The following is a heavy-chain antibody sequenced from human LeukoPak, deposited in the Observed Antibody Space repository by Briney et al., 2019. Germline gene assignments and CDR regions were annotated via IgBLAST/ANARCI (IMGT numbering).Heavy chain of an antibody. CDR2: IIPIFGTA. J-gene: IGHJ4*02. Sequence: SVKVSCKASGGTFSSYAISWVRQAPGQGLEWMGGIIPIFGTANYAQKFQGRVTITADESTSTAYMELSSLRAEDTAVYYCAKDLSVAGTGDYWGQGTLVTVSS. D-gene: IGHD6-19*01. CDR1: GGTFSSYA. CDR3: AKDLSVAGTGDY. V-gene: IGHV1-69*13.